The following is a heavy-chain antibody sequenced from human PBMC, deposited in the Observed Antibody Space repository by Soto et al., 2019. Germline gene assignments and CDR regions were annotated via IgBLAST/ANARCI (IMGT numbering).Heavy chain of an antibody. J-gene: IGHJ3*02. CDR1: GYTFTSYG. D-gene: IGHD6-19*01. V-gene: IGHV1-18*01. Sequence: ASVKVSCKASGYTFTSYGISWVRQAPGQGLEWMGWISAYNGNTNYAQKLQGRVTMTTDTSTSTAYMELRSLRSDDTAVYYCARVDVYLNSGCYKTPGAFDIWGQVTMVT. CDR3: ARVDVYLNSGCYKTPGAFDI. CDR2: ISAYNGNT.